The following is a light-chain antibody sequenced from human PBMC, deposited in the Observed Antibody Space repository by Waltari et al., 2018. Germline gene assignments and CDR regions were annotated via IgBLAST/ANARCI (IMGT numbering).Light chain of an antibody. CDR3: QQYDDWPPAYT. J-gene: IGKJ2*01. V-gene: IGKV3-15*01. CDR1: QSVSRS. CDR2: GAS. Sequence: EIVMTQSPDTLSVFPGETATLSCRASQSVSRSVAWSQQKPGQAPRLLVVGASTRATGVADRVVGRGSGTVFTLTISGLESDEFATYYCQQYDDWPPAYTFGQGTKLEIK.